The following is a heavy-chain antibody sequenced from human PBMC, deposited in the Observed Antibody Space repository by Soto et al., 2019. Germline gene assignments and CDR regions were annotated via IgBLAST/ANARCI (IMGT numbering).Heavy chain of an antibody. J-gene: IGHJ6*02. V-gene: IGHV4-34*01. Sequence: SETLSLTCAVYGGSFSGYYWSWIRQPPGKGLEWFGEINHSGSTNYNPSLKSRVTISVDTSKNQFSLKLSSVTAADTAVYYCARVSTPPRITIFGVVIPRYYYGMDVWGQGTTVT. CDR3: ARVSTPPRITIFGVVIPRYYYGMDV. D-gene: IGHD3-3*01. CDR1: GGSFSGYY. CDR2: INHSGST.